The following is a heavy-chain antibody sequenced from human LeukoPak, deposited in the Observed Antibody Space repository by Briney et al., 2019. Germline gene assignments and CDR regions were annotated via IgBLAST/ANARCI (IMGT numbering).Heavy chain of an antibody. CDR3: AKDRMPFNWNYWRY. Sequence: PGGSLRLSCGASGFTFRTSWMHWVRQAPGKGLMWVSFINRDGSSTNYVDSVKGRFTISRDNAKNTVYLQMNSLRAEDTAVYYCAKDRMPFNWNYWRYWGQGTLVTVSS. V-gene: IGHV3-74*01. CDR2: INRDGSST. CDR1: GFTFRTSW. J-gene: IGHJ4*02. D-gene: IGHD1-7*01.